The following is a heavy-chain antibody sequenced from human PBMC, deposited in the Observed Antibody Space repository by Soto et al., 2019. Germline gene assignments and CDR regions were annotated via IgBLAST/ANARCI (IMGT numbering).Heavy chain of an antibody. V-gene: IGHV4-34*01. CDR2: INHSGST. J-gene: IGHJ4*02. CDR3: ARGEYYYGPGSPVDY. Sequence: SETLSLTCAVYGGSFSGYYWSWIRQPPGKGLEWIGEINHSGSTNYNPSLKSRVTISVDTSKNQFSLKLSSVTAADTAVYYFARGEYYYGPGSPVDYWGQGTLVTVSS. CDR1: GGSFSGYY. D-gene: IGHD3-10*01.